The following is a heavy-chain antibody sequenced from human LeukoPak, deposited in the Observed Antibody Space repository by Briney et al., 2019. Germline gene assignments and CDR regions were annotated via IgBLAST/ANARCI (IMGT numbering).Heavy chain of an antibody. J-gene: IGHJ4*02. CDR2: INSDGSST. D-gene: IGHD3-3*01. CDR3: ARGGYDFWGGYFIDY. CDR1: GFTFSSYW. V-gene: IGHV3-74*01. Sequence: GGSLRLSCAASGFTFSSYWMHWVRQAPGKGLVWVSRINSDGSSTSYADSVKGRFTISRDNAKNTLYLQMNSLRAEDTAVYYCARGGYDFWGGYFIDYWGQGTLVTVSS.